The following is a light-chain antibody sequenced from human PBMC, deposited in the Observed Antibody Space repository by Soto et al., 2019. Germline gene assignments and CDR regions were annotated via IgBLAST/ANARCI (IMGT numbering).Light chain of an antibody. Sequence: QSVLTQPASVSGSPGQWITISFTGTSSDVGNYKYVSWYQQHPGKAPKLMIYEVSNRPSGVSNRFSGSKSGNTAYLTISGLQAEDETDYYCFSYTSSGTYVFGTGTKLTVL. CDR1: SSDVGNYKY. J-gene: IGLJ1*01. CDR3: FSYTSSGTYV. CDR2: EVS. V-gene: IGLV2-14*01.